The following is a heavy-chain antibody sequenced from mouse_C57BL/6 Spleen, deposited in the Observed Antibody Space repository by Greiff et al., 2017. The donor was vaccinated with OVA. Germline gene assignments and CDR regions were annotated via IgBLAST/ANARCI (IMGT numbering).Heavy chain of an antibody. Sequence: QVQLQQSGAELVRPGASVKLSCKASGYTFTDYYINWVKQRPGQGLEWIARIYPGSGNTYYNEKFKGKATLTAEKSSSTAYMQLSSLTSEDSAVYVCARSSAGTDYWGQGTTLTVSS. D-gene: IGHD4-1*01. CDR2: IYPGSGNT. CDR3: ARSSAGTDY. CDR1: GYTFTDYY. J-gene: IGHJ2*01. V-gene: IGHV1-76*01.